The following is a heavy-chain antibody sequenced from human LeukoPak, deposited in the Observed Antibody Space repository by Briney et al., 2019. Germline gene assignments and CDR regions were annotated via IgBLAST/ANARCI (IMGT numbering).Heavy chain of an antibody. D-gene: IGHD3-22*01. Sequence: GGSLRLSCAAAGFTFSGYAMHWVRQAAGKGLEWVAVISYDGNNEDYADSVKGRFTISRDNSKNTLYLQMDSLRPEDTAVYYCARNRGASGYYWVDYWGQGTLVSVSS. CDR1: GFTFSGYA. V-gene: IGHV3-30-3*01. CDR2: ISYDGNNE. J-gene: IGHJ4*02. CDR3: ARNRGASGYYWVDY.